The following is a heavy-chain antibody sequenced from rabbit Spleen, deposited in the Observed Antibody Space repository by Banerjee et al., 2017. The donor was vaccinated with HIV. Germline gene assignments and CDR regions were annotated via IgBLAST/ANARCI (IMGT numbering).Heavy chain of an antibody. V-gene: IGHV1S40*01. CDR1: GFSFSSAYC. CDR3: ARDTGSSFSSYGMDL. CDR2: IYAGSSGST. Sequence: QSLEESGGDLVKPGTSLTLTCTASGFSFSSAYCMWWVRQAPGKGLEWIACIYAGSSGSTYYSNWAKGRFAISKTSSTTVTLQMTSLTVADTATYFCARDTGSSFSSYGMDLWGPGTLVTVS. J-gene: IGHJ6*01. D-gene: IGHD8-1*01.